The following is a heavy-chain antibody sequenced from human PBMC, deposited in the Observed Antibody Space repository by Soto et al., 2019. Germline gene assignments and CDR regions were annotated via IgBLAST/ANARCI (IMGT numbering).Heavy chain of an antibody. J-gene: IGHJ6*02. CDR1: GYTFTSYG. CDR3: ARSVLVPAHYSYYVMDV. V-gene: IGHV1-18*01. D-gene: IGHD2-2*01. CDR2: ISAYNGNT. Sequence: ASVKVSCKASGYTFTSYGISWVRQAPGQGLEWMGWISAYNGNTNYAQKLQGRVTMTTDTSTSTAYMELRSLRSDDTAVYYCARSVLVPAHYSYYVMDVWGRGTTVTVSS.